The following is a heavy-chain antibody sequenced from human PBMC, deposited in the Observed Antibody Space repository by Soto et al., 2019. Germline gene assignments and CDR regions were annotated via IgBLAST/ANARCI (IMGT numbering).Heavy chain of an antibody. CDR3: ARVIGYNWNYYYYMDV. CDR1: GFTFSSYG. J-gene: IGHJ6*03. V-gene: IGHV3-33*01. CDR2: IWYDGSNK. D-gene: IGHD1-20*01. Sequence: QVQLVESGGGVVQPGRSLRLSCAASGFTFSSYGMHWVRQAPGKGLEWVAVIWYDGSNKYYADSVKGRFTISRGNSKNTLYLQMNSLRAEDTAVYYCARVIGYNWNYYYYMDVWGKGTTVTVSS.